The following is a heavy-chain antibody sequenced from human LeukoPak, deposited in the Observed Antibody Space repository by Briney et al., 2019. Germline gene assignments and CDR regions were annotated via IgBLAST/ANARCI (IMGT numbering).Heavy chain of an antibody. CDR3: ARPMVNPVYSSGWYVLGYFDY. CDR1: GFTFSSYA. CDR2: ISYDGSNK. Sequence: PGRSPRLSCAASGFTFSSYAMHWVRQAPGKGLEWVAVISYDGSNKYYADSVKGRFTISRDNSKNTLYLQMNSLRAEDTAVYYCARPMVNPVYSSGWYVLGYFDYWGQGTLVTVSS. D-gene: IGHD6-19*01. V-gene: IGHV3-30-3*01. J-gene: IGHJ4*02.